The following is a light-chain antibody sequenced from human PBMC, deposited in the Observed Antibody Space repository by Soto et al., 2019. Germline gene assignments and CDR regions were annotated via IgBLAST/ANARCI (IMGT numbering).Light chain of an antibody. V-gene: IGKV1-39*01. CDR2: AAS. CDR3: QQSYSTPFT. Sequence: IQMTQSPSTLSGSVGDRVTITCRASQTISSWLAWYQQKPGKAPKLLIYAASILQSGVPSRFSGSGSGTDFTLTISSLQPEDSETYYCQQSYSTPFTFGPGTKVDIK. CDR1: QTISSW. J-gene: IGKJ3*01.